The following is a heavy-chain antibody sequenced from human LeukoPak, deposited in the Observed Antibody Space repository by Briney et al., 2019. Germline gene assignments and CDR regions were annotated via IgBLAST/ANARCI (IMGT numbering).Heavy chain of an antibody. CDR2: INPNSGVT. V-gene: IGHV1-46*01. CDR1: GYSFMFYY. D-gene: IGHD2-15*01. Sequence: ASVKFSCKTSGYSFMFYYMSWVREAPGQGLEWMGVINPNSGVTNCAQKFQGRVTVTRDTSTSTVYMELSGLTSEDTAVYYCVREGYCSGSSCYSWQYWGQGSLLIVSS. J-gene: IGHJ4*02. CDR3: VREGYCSGSSCYSWQY.